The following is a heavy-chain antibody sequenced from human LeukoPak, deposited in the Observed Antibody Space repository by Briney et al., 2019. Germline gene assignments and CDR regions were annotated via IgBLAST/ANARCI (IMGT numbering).Heavy chain of an antibody. CDR1: GYTFTGYY. J-gene: IGHJ4*02. CDR2: INPHSGDT. Sequence: ASVKVSCNVSGYTFTGYYIHRVRQAPGQGLEWMGSINPHSGDTNYAQKFQGRVTMTRDTSISTAYMELSGLRSDDTAVYYCARDTNFDYWGQGTLVTVSS. V-gene: IGHV1-2*02. CDR3: ARDTNFDY.